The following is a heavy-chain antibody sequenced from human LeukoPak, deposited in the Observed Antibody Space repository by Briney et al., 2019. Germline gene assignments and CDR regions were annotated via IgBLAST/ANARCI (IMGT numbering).Heavy chain of an antibody. D-gene: IGHD1-26*01. CDR1: SGSINSYY. CDR2: IYTTGAT. Sequence: SETLSLTCTVSSGSINSYYWGWVRQPPGKGLEWIGRIYTTGATQYNPSLRSRVTMSIDTSTNQFSLNLRSMTAADTAVYYCGRQGYTASYYFLDFWSQGTLVAVS. J-gene: IGHJ4*02. V-gene: IGHV4-4*07. CDR3: GRQGYTASYYFLDF.